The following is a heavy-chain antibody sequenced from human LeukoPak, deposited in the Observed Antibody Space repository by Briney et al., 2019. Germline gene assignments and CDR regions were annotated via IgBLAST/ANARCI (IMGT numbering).Heavy chain of an antibody. D-gene: IGHD2-2*03. V-gene: IGHV1-69*04. CDR3: AREAGLDIVVVPAASFDY. CDR1: GGTFSSYT. Sequence: SVKVPCKASGGTFSSYTISWVRRAPGQGLEWMGRIIPILGIANYAQKFQGRVTITADKSTSTAYMELSSLRSEDTAVYYCAREAGLDIVVVPAASFDYWGQGTLVTVSS. CDR2: IIPILGIA. J-gene: IGHJ4*02.